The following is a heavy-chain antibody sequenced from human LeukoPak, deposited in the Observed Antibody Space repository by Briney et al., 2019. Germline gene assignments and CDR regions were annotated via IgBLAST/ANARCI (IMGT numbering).Heavy chain of an antibody. D-gene: IGHD3-3*01. J-gene: IGHJ3*02. V-gene: IGHV1-46*01. CDR3: ARDFLTRVFGVVPDAFDI. CDR1: GYTFTSYY. Sequence: ASVKVSCKASGYTFTSYYMHWVRQAPGQGLEWMGIINPSGGSTSYAQKFQGRVTMTRDTSTSTVYMELSSLRSEDTAVYYCARDFLTRVFGVVPDAFDIWGQGTMVTVSS. CDR2: INPSGGST.